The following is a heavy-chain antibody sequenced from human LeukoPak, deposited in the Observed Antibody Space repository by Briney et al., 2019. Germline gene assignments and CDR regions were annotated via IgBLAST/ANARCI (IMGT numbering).Heavy chain of an antibody. CDR3: ARSYGGNSEYMDV. CDR2: INPNSGGT. D-gene: IGHD4-23*01. J-gene: IGHJ6*03. V-gene: IGHV1-2*02. CDR1: GYTFTGYY. Sequence: ASVKVSCKASGYTFTGYYMHWVRQAPGQGLEWMGWINPNSGGTNYAQKFQGRVTMTRDTSTSTVYMELSSLRSEDTAVYYCARSYGGNSEYMDVWGKGTTVTISS.